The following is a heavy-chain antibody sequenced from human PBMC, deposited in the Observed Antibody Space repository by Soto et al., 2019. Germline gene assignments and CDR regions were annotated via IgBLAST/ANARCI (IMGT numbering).Heavy chain of an antibody. CDR1: GFTFSSYA. CDR3: ARDVNWNYSRYYYYGMDV. J-gene: IGHJ6*02. CDR2: ISYDGSNK. Sequence: QVQLVESGGGVVQPGRSLRLSCTASGFTFSSYAMHWVRQAPGKGLEWVAVISYDGSNKYYADSVKGRFSISRDNSKNTXXVQMNSLRTEDTAVYSCARDVNWNYSRYYYYGMDVWGQGTTVSVSS. V-gene: IGHV3-30-3*01. D-gene: IGHD1-7*01.